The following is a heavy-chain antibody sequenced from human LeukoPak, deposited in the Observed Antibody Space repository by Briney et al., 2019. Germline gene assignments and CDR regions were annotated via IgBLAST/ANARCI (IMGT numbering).Heavy chain of an antibody. CDR2: IYSGGST. Sequence: TGGSLRLSCAASGFTVSSNYMSWVRQAPGKGLEWVSVIYSGGSTYYADSVKGRLTISRDNSKNTLYLQMNSLRAEDTAVYYCAKNWGSDYWYFDLWGRGTLVTVSS. V-gene: IGHV3-66*01. D-gene: IGHD7-27*01. J-gene: IGHJ2*01. CDR1: GFTVSSNY. CDR3: AKNWGSDYWYFDL.